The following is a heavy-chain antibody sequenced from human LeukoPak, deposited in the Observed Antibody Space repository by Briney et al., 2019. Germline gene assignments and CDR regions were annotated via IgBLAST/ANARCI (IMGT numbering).Heavy chain of an antibody. D-gene: IGHD3-22*01. CDR3: ASQYYYDSSGYYSSNWFDP. CDR1: GFTFSSYD. CDR2: ISRSGGTI. J-gene: IGHJ5*02. Sequence: GGSLRLSCAASGFTFSSYDMNWIRQAPGKGLEWVSFISRSGGTIYYADSVKGRFTISRDNAKNSLYLQVNSLRAEDTAVYYCASQYYYDSSGYYSSNWFDPWGQGTLVTVSS. V-gene: IGHV3-48*03.